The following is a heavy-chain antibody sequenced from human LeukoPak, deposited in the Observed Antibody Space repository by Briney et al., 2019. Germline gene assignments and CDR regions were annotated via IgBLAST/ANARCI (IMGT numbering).Heavy chain of an antibody. V-gene: IGHV3-23*01. D-gene: IGHD5-18*01. CDR2: ISPSASHR. CDR3: VKDRFGSFDP. CDR1: GFPFSDYA. Sequence: GGSLRLSCAASGFPFSDYAMTWVRQAPGKGLEWVAAISPSASHRYYADFVGGRFTISRDNSKNALDLQMSSLRAEDTAVYYCVKDRFGSFDPWGQGTLVTVSS. J-gene: IGHJ5*02.